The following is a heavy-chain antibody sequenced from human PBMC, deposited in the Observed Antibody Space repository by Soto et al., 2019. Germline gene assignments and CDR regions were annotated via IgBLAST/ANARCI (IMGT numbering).Heavy chain of an antibody. CDR1: GFTFGGSA. V-gene: IGHV3-73*01. D-gene: IGHD6-19*01. J-gene: IGHJ4*02. Sequence: GGSLRLSCAASGFTFGGSAMHWFRQASGKGREWVGHIRSKTNSYATAYAESVKGRFTISRDDSMNTAYLQMNSLKTEDTAVYFCTRQTDAVQWLVVPTDYNFDYWGQGTLVTVSS. CDR2: IRSKTNSYAT. CDR3: TRQTDAVQWLVVPTDYNFDY.